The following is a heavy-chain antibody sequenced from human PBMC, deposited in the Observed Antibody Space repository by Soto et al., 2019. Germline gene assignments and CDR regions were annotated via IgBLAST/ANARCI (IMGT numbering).Heavy chain of an antibody. V-gene: IGHV4-30-4*01. CDR2: IYYSGST. CDR1: GGSISSGDYY. D-gene: IGHD3-10*01. J-gene: IGHJ6*02. Sequence: QVQLQESGPGLVKPSQTLSLTCTVSGGSISSGDYYWSWIRQPPGKGLEWIGYIYYSGSTYYNPSLKSRVTISVDTSKKQSSLKLSSVTAADTAVYYCARVGFGELLAHGMDVWGQGTTVTVSS. CDR3: ARVGFGELLAHGMDV.